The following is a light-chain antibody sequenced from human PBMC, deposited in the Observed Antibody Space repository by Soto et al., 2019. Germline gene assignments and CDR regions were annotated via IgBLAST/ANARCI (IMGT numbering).Light chain of an antibody. Sequence: EIVMTQSPVTLSVSRGERATLSCRAGQSVSSNLAWYQSNPGQDPRLLIYGASTRATAIPARFSGIVSGTEFNLTFCRLQSEDCAVYEGQQLNNWPGTFCPLTKMDIK. CDR1: QSVSSN. V-gene: IGKV3-15*01. J-gene: IGKJ1*01. CDR2: GAS. CDR3: QQLNNWPGT.